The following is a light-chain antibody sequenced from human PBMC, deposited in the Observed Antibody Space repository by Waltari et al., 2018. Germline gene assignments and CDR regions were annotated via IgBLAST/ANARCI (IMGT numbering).Light chain of an antibody. V-gene: IGLV1-40*01. Sequence: QSVLTQPPSVSGAPGQRVTISCAGSRSNIGATSDVHWYQQLPGTAPKLLIYGHNNRPSGVPDRFSGSKSGTSASLAITGLQAEDEADYYCQSYDNRLSGVIFGGGTRLTVL. CDR2: GHN. CDR3: QSYDNRLSGVI. CDR1: RSNIGATSD. J-gene: IGLJ2*01.